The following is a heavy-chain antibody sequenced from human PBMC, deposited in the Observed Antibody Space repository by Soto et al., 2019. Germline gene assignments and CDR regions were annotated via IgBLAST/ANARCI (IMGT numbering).Heavy chain of an antibody. CDR2: INAYNGNT. CDR1: GYRFTSYG. CDR3: ARSGTNGDYAY. J-gene: IGHJ4*02. D-gene: IGHD4-17*01. Sequence: ASVKVSCKASGYRFTSYGIGWVRQAPGQGLEWMGWINAYNGNTNYAQNLQGRVTMTTDTSTSTAYMELRSLRSDDTAVYYGARSGTNGDYAYWGQGTLVNVSS. V-gene: IGHV1-18*01.